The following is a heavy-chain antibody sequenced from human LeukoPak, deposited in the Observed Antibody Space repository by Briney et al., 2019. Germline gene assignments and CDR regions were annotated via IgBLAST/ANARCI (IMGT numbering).Heavy chain of an antibody. CDR1: GFTFSSYA. CDR3: ANGAYYDILTGLLY. Sequence: GGSLRLSCAASGFTFSSYAMSWVRQAPGKGLEWVSAISGSGGSTYYADSVKGRFTISRDNSKNTLYLQMNSLRAEDTAVYYCANGAYYDILTGLLYWGQGTLVTVSS. CDR2: ISGSGGST. D-gene: IGHD3-9*01. V-gene: IGHV3-23*01. J-gene: IGHJ4*02.